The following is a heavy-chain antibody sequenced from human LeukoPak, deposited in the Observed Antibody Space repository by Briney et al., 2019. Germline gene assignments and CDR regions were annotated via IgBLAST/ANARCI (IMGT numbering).Heavy chain of an antibody. J-gene: IGHJ6*02. CDR1: GGTFSSYA. V-gene: IGHV1-69*01. CDR3: ARGVGDSSGYYHPGDYYYGMDV. CDR2: TIPIFGTA. Sequence: SVKVSCTASGGTFSSYAISWVRQAPGQGLEWMGGTIPIFGTANYAQKFQGRVTITADESTSTAYMELSSLRSEDTAVYYCARGVGDSSGYYHPGDYYYGMDVWGQGTTVTVSS. D-gene: IGHD3-22*01.